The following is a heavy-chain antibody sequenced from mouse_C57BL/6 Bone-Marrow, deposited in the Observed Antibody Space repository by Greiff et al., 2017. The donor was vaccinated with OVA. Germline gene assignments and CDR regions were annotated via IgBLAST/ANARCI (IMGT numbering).Heavy chain of an antibody. CDR1: GYTFTSYW. CDR3: ARRYGSSYELDY. J-gene: IGHJ2*01. Sequence: VQLQQSGAELVKPGASVKMSCKASGYTFTSYWITWVKQRPGQGLEWIGDIYPGSGSTNYNEKFKSKATLTVDTSSSTAYMQLSSLTSEDSAVYYCARRYGSSYELDYWGQGTTLTVSS. CDR2: IYPGSGST. V-gene: IGHV1-55*01. D-gene: IGHD1-1*01.